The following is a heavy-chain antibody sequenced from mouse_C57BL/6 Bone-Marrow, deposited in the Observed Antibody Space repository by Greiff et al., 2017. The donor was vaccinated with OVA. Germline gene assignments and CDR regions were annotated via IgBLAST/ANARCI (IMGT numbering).Heavy chain of an antibody. CDR3: ARGDYDGVWFAY. Sequence: EVNVVESGGGLVKPGGSLKLSCAASGFTFSDYGMHWVRQAPEKGLEWVAYISSGSSTIYYADTVKGRFTISRDNAKNTLFLQMTSLRSEDTAMYYCARGDYDGVWFAYWGQGTLVTVSA. D-gene: IGHD2-4*01. CDR1: GFTFSDYG. CDR2: ISSGSSTI. V-gene: IGHV5-17*01. J-gene: IGHJ3*01.